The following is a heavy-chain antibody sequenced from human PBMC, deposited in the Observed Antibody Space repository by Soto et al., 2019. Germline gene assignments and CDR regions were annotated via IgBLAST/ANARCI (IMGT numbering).Heavy chain of an antibody. CDR1: GGSISSSSYY. CDR2: IYYSGST. Sequence: QLQLQESGPGLVKPSETLSLTCTVSGGSISSSSYYWGWIRQPPGKGLEWIGSIYYSGSTYYNPSLKSRVTISVDTSKNQFSLKLSSVTAADTAVYYCARHSPGGDYDYYGMDVWGQGTTVTVSS. V-gene: IGHV4-39*01. D-gene: IGHD3-16*01. CDR3: ARHSPGGDYDYYGMDV. J-gene: IGHJ6*02.